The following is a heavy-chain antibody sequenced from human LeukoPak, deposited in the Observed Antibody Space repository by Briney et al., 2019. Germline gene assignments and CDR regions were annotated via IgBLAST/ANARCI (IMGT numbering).Heavy chain of an antibody. J-gene: IGHJ4*02. Sequence: QTGGSLRLSCEASGFTFSSYGMHWVRQAPGKGLEWVAVIWYDGSKKYYGDSVKGRFTISRDNSKNTLYLQMNSLRGEDTAIYYCARVLAARHFDYWGQGTLVTVSS. V-gene: IGHV3-33*01. CDR1: GFTFSSYG. D-gene: IGHD6-6*01. CDR2: IWYDGSKK. CDR3: ARVLAARHFDY.